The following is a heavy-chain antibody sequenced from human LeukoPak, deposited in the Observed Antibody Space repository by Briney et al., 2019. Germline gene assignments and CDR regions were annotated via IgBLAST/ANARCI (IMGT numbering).Heavy chain of an antibody. Sequence: GGSLRLSCAASGFTFSNYWMGWVRQAPGKGLGRVANIKQDGSEKYYVDSVKGRFTISRDNAKKSLYLQMNSLRVEDTAVYYCARDKSVGATPFDYWGQGTLVTVSS. V-gene: IGHV3-7*05. J-gene: IGHJ4*02. CDR3: ARDKSVGATPFDY. D-gene: IGHD1-26*01. CDR1: GFTFSNYW. CDR2: IKQDGSEK.